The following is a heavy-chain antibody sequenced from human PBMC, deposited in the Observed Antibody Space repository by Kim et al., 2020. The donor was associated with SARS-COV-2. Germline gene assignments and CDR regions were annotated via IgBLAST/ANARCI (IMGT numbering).Heavy chain of an antibody. CDR3: ARGEYHRGYYDFWSGYYPDFDY. D-gene: IGHD3-3*01. V-gene: IGHV3-30-3*01. J-gene: IGHJ4*02. Sequence: GGSLRLSCAASGFTFSSYAMHWVRQTPGKGLEWVAVISYDGINKYYADSVKGRFTISRDNSKNTLYLQMNSLRAEDTAVYYCARGEYHRGYYDFWSGYYPDFDYWGQGTLVTVSS. CDR1: GFTFSSYA. CDR2: ISYDGINK.